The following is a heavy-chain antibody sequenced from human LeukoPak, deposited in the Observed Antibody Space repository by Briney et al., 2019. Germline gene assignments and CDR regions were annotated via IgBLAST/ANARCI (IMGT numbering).Heavy chain of an antibody. Sequence: PGGSLRLSCAASGFTFSSYAMHWVRQAPGKGLEWVAVISYDGSNKYYADSVKGRFTISRDNSKNTLYLQMNSLRAEDTAVYYCARGAKMNYYGSGSYRTGNWFDPWGQGTLVSVSS. CDR3: ARGAKMNYYGSGSYRTGNWFDP. J-gene: IGHJ5*02. D-gene: IGHD3-10*01. CDR2: ISYDGSNK. V-gene: IGHV3-30*04. CDR1: GFTFSSYA.